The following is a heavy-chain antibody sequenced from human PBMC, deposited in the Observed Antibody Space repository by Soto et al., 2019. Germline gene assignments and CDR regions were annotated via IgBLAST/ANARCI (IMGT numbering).Heavy chain of an antibody. J-gene: IGHJ6*02. CDR3: AKDHWAAYSGSAIRNDLDV. V-gene: IGHV3-30*18. D-gene: IGHD1-26*01. CDR2: ISYEGSKT. CDR1: GFTFSDYG. Sequence: QVQLGESGGGVVQPGRSLRLSCAASGFTFSDYGIHWVRQAPGKGLEWVAVISYEGSKTYYADSVKGRFTISRDNSKNTLYLQMASLRPEDTAVYYCAKDHWAAYSGSAIRNDLDVWGQGPTVTVSS.